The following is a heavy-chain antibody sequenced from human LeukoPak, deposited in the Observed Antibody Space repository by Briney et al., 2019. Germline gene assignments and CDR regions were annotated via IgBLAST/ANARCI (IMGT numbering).Heavy chain of an antibody. CDR1: GYTFTGYH. V-gene: IGHV1-2*02. D-gene: IGHD2-2*01. Sequence: GASVKVSCKASGYTFTGYHMHWVRQAPGQGLEWMGWINPNSGGTNYAQKFQGRVTMTRDTSISTAYMELSRLRSDDTAVYYCARVSRAGVVPAADNYYYYYGMDVWGQGTTVTVSS. CDR2: INPNSGGT. J-gene: IGHJ6*02. CDR3: ARVSRAGVVPAADNYYYYYGMDV.